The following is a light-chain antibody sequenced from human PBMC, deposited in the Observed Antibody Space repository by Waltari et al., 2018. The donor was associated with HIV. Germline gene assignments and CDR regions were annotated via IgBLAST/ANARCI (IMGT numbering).Light chain of an antibody. V-gene: IGKV4-1*01. CDR1: QSVLYRSNNRNY. Sequence: IQWTQSQDSLPGSLRARATINRKSSQSVLYRSNNRNYLAWFQQKPGQSPKLLMSWASARESGVPARFSGGGSGTDFTLTIRSLQAEDVATYYCQQYSTFPWTFGQGTKVEIK. CDR2: WAS. J-gene: IGKJ1*01. CDR3: QQYSTFPWT.